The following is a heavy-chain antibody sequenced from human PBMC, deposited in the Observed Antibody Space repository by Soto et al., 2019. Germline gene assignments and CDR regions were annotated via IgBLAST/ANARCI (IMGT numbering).Heavy chain of an antibody. V-gene: IGHV1-2*02. D-gene: IGHD3-16*01. Sequence: QVPLVQSGAEVKKPGASVKVSCKASGYTFTGYYMHWVRQAPGQGLEWMGWINPNSGGTNYAQKFQGRVTMTRDTSISTAYMELSRPRSDDTAVYYCARDGGEMATTLGDFDYWGQGTLVTVSS. CDR3: ARDGGEMATTLGDFDY. J-gene: IGHJ4*02. CDR2: INPNSGGT. CDR1: GYTFTGYY.